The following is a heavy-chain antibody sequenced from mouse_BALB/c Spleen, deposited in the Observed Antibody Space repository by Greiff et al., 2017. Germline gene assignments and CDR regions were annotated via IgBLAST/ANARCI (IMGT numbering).Heavy chain of an antibody. CDR1: GFNIKDYY. CDR2: IDPENGNT. CDR3: ARYQGDAMDY. V-gene: IGHV14-1*02. Sequence: VQLQQSGAELVRPGALVKLSCKASGFNIKDYYMHWVKQRPEQGLEWIGWIDPENGNTIYDPKFQGKASITADTSSNTAYLQLSSLTSEDTAVYYCARYQGDAMDYWGQGTSVTVSA. J-gene: IGHJ4*01.